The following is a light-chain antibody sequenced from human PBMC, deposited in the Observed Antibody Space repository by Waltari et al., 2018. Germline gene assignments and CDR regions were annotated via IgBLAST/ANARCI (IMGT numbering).Light chain of an antibody. V-gene: IGKV4-1*01. CDR1: QSVLSSTNSNNY. J-gene: IGKJ2*02. CDR2: GAS. Sequence: DIVLTQSPDSLALSLGVRATISCRSSQSVLSSTNSNNYLGWYQQRPRQPPTLLFYGASTRASGVPDRFDGSGAGTDFTLTISSLQAEDLAVYYCQQYYTTPCTFGQGTRLEIK. CDR3: QQYYTTPCT.